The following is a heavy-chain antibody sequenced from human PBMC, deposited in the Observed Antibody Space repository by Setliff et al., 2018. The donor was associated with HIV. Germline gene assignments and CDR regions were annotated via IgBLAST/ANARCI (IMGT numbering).Heavy chain of an antibody. J-gene: IGHJ4*02. CDR2: IRYDGSNK. CDR3: AKNLYSSRWSPLDY. Sequence: GESLRLSCAASGFTFSSYGMHWVRQAPGKGLEWVAFIRYDGSNKYYADSVKGRFTISRDNSKNTLYLQMNSLRAEDTAVYYCAKNLYSSRWSPLDYWGQGTLVTVSS. D-gene: IGHD6-13*01. CDR1: GFTFSSYG. V-gene: IGHV3-30*02.